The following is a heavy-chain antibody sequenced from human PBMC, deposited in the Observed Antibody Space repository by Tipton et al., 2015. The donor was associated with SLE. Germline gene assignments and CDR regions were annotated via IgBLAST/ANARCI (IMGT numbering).Heavy chain of an antibody. Sequence: TLSLTCAVYGGSFSGYYWSWIRQSPGKGLEWIAYIYYNGNTYYNPSLKSRVTISVDTSKNQFSLKLSSVTAADTAVYYCARGGTGVGYFYYGMDVWGQGTTVSVSS. D-gene: IGHD1-14*01. CDR2: IYYNGNT. CDR1: GGSFSGYY. J-gene: IGHJ6*02. V-gene: IGHV4-34*09. CDR3: ARGGTGVGYFYYGMDV.